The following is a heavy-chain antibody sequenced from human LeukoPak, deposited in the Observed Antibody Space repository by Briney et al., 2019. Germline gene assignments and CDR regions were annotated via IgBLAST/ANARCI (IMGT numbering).Heavy chain of an antibody. Sequence: ASVKVSCKASGYTFTSYGISWVRQAPGQGLEWMGWISAYNGNTNYAQKLQGRVTMTTDTSTSTAYMELRSLRSDDTAVYYCARGSDYYDSSGYYDYWGQGTLVTVFS. D-gene: IGHD3-22*01. J-gene: IGHJ4*02. CDR1: GYTFTSYG. CDR3: ARGSDYYDSSGYYDY. CDR2: ISAYNGNT. V-gene: IGHV1-18*01.